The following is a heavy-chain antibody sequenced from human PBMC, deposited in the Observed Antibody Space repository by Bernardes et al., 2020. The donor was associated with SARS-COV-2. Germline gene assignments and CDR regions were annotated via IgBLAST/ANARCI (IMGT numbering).Heavy chain of an antibody. Sequence: GESLRLSCVASGFTVSNNHVTWVRQAPGKGLECVSVLYGVGTTFYADSVRGRFTISRDTSKNTVYLQMSSLRADDTATYYCAGYGGNSYWGQGTQVNVSS. CDR2: LYGVGTT. CDR1: GFTVSNNH. CDR3: AGYGGNSY. V-gene: IGHV3-53*01. J-gene: IGHJ4*02. D-gene: IGHD4-17*01.